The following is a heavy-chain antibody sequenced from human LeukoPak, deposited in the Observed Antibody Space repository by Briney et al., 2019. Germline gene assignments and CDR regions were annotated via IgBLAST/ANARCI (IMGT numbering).Heavy chain of an antibody. Sequence: SETLSLTCTVSGGSISSYYWSWIRQPPGKGPEWIGYIYHSGSTKYNPSLKSGVTISLDTSKSQFSLKLSSVTAADTAVYYCARYTNCTTTSCFSSWFDPWGQGTLVTVSS. CDR2: IYHSGST. V-gene: IGHV4-59*01. D-gene: IGHD2-2*01. CDR3: ARYTNCTTTSCFSSWFDP. CDR1: GGSISSYY. J-gene: IGHJ5*02.